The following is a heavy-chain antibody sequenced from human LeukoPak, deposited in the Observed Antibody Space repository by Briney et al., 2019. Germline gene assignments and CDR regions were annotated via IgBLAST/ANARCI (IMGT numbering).Heavy chain of an antibody. Sequence: PGGSLRLSCAASGFTFSSYSMNWVRQAPGEGLEWVSSISSSSSYIYYADSVKGRFTISRDNAKNSLYLQMNSLRAEDTAVYYCARDQQLVTGFDYWGQGTLVTVSS. D-gene: IGHD6-6*01. CDR3: ARDQQLVTGFDY. V-gene: IGHV3-21*01. CDR1: GFTFSSYS. CDR2: ISSSSSYI. J-gene: IGHJ4*02.